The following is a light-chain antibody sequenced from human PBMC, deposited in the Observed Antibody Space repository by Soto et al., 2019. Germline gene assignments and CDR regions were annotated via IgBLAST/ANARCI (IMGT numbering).Light chain of an antibody. V-gene: IGLV2-14*03. CDR2: DVS. J-gene: IGLJ2*01. Sequence: QSALTQPASVSGSPGQSITISCTGTSSDIGAYHYVSWYQQHPGKVPKLMIYDVSNRPSGVSNRFSGSKSANTASLTISGLQAEDEADYYCSSYTTLSTVVFGGGTKLTVL. CDR1: SSDIGAYHY. CDR3: SSYTTLSTVV.